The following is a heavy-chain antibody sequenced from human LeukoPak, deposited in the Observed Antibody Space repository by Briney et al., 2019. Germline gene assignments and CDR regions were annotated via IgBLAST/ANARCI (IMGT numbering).Heavy chain of an antibody. Sequence: GASVKVSCKASGGTFSSYAISWVRQAPGQGLEWMGRIIPILGIANYAQKFQGRVTITADKSTSTAYMELSSLRSEDTAVYYCARGMGGATAGGFDYWGQGTLVTVSS. D-gene: IGHD1-26*01. CDR1: GGTFSSYA. J-gene: IGHJ4*02. CDR3: ARGMGGATAGGFDY. CDR2: IIPILGIA. V-gene: IGHV1-69*04.